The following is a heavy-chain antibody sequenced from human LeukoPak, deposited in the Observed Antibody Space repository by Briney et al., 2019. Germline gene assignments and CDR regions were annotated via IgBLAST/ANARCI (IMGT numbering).Heavy chain of an antibody. J-gene: IGHJ6*03. D-gene: IGHD4-11*01. CDR2: IYYSGST. Sequence: PSETLSLTCTVSGGSISSSSYYWGWIRQPPGKGLEWIGSIYYSGSTYYNPSLKSRVTVSVDTSKNQFSLKLSSVTAADTAVYYCARHGYSNYYYYYYMDVWGKGTTVTVSS. CDR1: GGSISSSSYY. V-gene: IGHV4-39*01. CDR3: ARHGYSNYYYYYYMDV.